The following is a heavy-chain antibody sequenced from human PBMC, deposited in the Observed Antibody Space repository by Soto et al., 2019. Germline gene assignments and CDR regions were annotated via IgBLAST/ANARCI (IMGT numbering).Heavy chain of an antibody. CDR1: VYTFASYG. Sequence: GXSVKVSCKASVYTFASYGISWVRQAPGQGLEWMGWISAYNGNTNYAQKLQGRVTMTTDTSTSTAYMELRSLRSDDTAVYYCARVCVSDPMVRGVTCLDYWGQGTLVTVSS. D-gene: IGHD3-10*01. V-gene: IGHV1-18*04. CDR3: ARVCVSDPMVRGVTCLDY. CDR2: ISAYNGNT. J-gene: IGHJ4*02.